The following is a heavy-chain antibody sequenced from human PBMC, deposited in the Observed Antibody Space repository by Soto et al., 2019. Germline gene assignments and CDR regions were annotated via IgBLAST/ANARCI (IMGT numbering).Heavy chain of an antibody. CDR2: IFSNDEK. Sequence: QVTLKESGPVLVKPTETLTLTCTVSGFSLSNARMGVSWIRQPPGKALEWLAHIFSNDEKSYSTSLKSRLTISKATSQSQVVLTMTNMDPVGTATYYCASVPHRHYFDHWGQGTLVTVSP. J-gene: IGHJ4*02. CDR1: GFSLSNARMG. V-gene: IGHV2-26*01. D-gene: IGHD3-10*02. CDR3: ASVPHRHYFDH.